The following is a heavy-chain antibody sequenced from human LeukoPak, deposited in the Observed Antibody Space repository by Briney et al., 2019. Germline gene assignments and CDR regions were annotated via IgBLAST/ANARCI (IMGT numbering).Heavy chain of an antibody. D-gene: IGHD3-22*01. CDR2: ISSSSSYI. CDR3: ASGYYYDSSGYPAHAIDI. CDR1: GFTFSSYS. Sequence: GGSLRLSCAASGFTFSSYSMNWVRQAPGKGLEWVSSISSSSSYIYYADSVKGRFTISRDNAKNSLYLQMNSLRAEDTAVYYCASGYYYDSSGYPAHAIDIWGQGTMVTVSS. J-gene: IGHJ3*02. V-gene: IGHV3-21*01.